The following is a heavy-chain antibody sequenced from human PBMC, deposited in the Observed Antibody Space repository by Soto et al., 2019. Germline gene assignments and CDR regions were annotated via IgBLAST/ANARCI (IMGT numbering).Heavy chain of an antibody. CDR3: ARDRGKQQLVRPRNYYYYGMDV. J-gene: IGHJ6*02. Sequence: ASVKVSCKASGYSFSDNQIHWLRRAPVQGLEWMGRINPKSGDTNYAQKFQGWVTMTRDTSISTAYMELSRLRSDDTAVYYCARDRGKQQLVRPRNYYYYGMDVWGQGTTVTVSS. V-gene: IGHV1-2*04. CDR1: GYSFSDNQ. CDR2: INPKSGDT. D-gene: IGHD6-13*01.